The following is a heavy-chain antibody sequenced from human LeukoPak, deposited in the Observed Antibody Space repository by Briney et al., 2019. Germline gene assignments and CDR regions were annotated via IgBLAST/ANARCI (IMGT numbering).Heavy chain of an antibody. CDR3: ARVRFAIIDY. D-gene: IGHD3-3*01. Sequence: GGSLRLSCAASGFTVGSNYMSWVRQAPGKGLEWVSVIYSGGSTYYADSVKGRFTISRDNSKNTLYLQMNSLRAEDTAVYYCARVRFAIIDYWGQGTLVTVSS. CDR2: IYSGGST. CDR1: GFTVGSNY. V-gene: IGHV3-53*01. J-gene: IGHJ4*02.